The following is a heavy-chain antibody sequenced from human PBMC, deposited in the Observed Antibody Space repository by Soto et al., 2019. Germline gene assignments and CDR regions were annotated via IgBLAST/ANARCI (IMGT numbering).Heavy chain of an antibody. Sequence: PGGSLRLSCAFSGLTFSGYTLSWVRQAPWKVLEWVSSVSGSGTSIYYADSVKGRFTISRDNSKNTLYLQMNSLRAEGTAVYYCARDKKAAAAGKGGPLDYYYGMDVWGQGTTVTVSS. CDR3: ARDKKAAAAGKGGPLDYYYGMDV. CDR1: GLTFSGYT. D-gene: IGHD6-13*01. V-gene: IGHV3-21*01. CDR2: VSGSGTSI. J-gene: IGHJ6*02.